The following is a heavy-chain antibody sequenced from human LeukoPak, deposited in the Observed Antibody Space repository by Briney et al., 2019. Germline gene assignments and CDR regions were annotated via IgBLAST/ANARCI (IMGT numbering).Heavy chain of an antibody. J-gene: IGHJ4*02. Sequence: GESLKISCAASRFTFSSYAMSWVRQAPGKGLEWVSYISSSSTHIYYADSVKGRFTISRDNARNSLYLQMNSLRAEDTAIYYCARSEHSSSSFDYWGQGTLVTVSS. CDR2: ISSSSTHI. V-gene: IGHV3-21*01. CDR3: ARSEHSSSSFDY. CDR1: RFTFSSYA. D-gene: IGHD6-6*01.